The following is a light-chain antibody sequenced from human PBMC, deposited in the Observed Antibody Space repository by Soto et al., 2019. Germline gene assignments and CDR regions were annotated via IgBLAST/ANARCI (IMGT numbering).Light chain of an antibody. J-gene: IGKJ5*01. CDR1: QGISNH. V-gene: IGKV1-39*01. CDR2: GAS. Sequence: DIQMTQSPSSLSASIGDRVPITCRASQGISNHLAWYQQKPGKVPELLIYGASNLQSGVPSRFSGRGFGTDFTLTISGLQPEDFATYYCQQSFTTPSFGQGTRLEIK. CDR3: QQSFTTPS.